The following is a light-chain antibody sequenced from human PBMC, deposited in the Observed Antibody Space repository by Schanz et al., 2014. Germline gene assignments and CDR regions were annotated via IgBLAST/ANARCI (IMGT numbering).Light chain of an antibody. CDR2: GAS. CDR3: QQYSKSPLT. CDR1: QSVSSSY. V-gene: IGKV3-20*01. J-gene: IGKJ4*01. Sequence: EIVLTQSPGTLSLSPGERATLSCRASQSVSSSYLAWYQQKPGQAPRLLIYGASSRATGIPDRFSGSGSGXLFTLTISRLEPEDFAVYYCQQYSKSPLTFGGGPKVEI.